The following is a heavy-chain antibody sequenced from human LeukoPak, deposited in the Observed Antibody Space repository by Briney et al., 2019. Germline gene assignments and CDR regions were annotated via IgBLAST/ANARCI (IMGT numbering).Heavy chain of an antibody. D-gene: IGHD1-26*01. Sequence: PGGSLRLSCAASGFTFSNFAMSWVRQAPGKGLEWVSGIRASGGSTHYADSVKGRSTIARDNSKKTLYLQMNSLRAEDTGVYCCAKDQRGGNYQFDYWGQGTLVTVSS. CDR3: AKDQRGGNYQFDY. V-gene: IGHV3-23*01. CDR1: GFTFSNFA. J-gene: IGHJ4*02. CDR2: IRASGGST.